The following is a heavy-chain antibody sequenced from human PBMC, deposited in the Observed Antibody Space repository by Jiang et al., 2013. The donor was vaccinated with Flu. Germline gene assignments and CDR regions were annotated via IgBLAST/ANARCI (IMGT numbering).Heavy chain of an antibody. Sequence: INWVRQAPGQGLEWMEGSTYFWYNRLRTEVQGRFTLTADESTSTAYMELSSLRSEDTAVYYCARGRGYGEYDFDYWGQGTLVTVSS. CDR2: STYFWYN. J-gene: IGHJ4*02. CDR3: ARGRGYGEYDFDY. V-gene: IGHV1-69*01. D-gene: IGHD4-17*01.